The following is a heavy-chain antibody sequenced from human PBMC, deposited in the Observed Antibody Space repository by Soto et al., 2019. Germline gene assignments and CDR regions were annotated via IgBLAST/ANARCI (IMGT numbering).Heavy chain of an antibody. D-gene: IGHD3-22*01. CDR2: IIPIFGTA. CDR1: GGTFSSYA. Sequence: GASVEVSCKASGGTFSSYAISWVRQATVQGLEWMGGIIPIFGTANYAQKFQGRVTITADESTSTAYMELSSLRSEDTAVYYCARASLHYYDSSGYYPGPFDPWGQGTLVTGS. CDR3: ARASLHYYDSSGYYPGPFDP. J-gene: IGHJ5*02. V-gene: IGHV1-69*13.